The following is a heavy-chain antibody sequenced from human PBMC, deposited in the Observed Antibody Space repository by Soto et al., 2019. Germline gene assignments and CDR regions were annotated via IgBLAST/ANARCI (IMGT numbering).Heavy chain of an antibody. J-gene: IGHJ5*01. V-gene: IGHV4-59*01. CDR3: TKHRRGAHGGISDS. CDR2: IYYSGST. Sequence: LETLSLTCTVAGGSISNYYLTWIRQPPGKGLEWIGYIYYSGSTNYNPSLKSRVTISVDTSKNQFSLKLSSVTAADTAVYYCTKHRRGAHGGISDSRGQRTPVLVS. CDR1: GGSISNYY. D-gene: IGHD1-26*01.